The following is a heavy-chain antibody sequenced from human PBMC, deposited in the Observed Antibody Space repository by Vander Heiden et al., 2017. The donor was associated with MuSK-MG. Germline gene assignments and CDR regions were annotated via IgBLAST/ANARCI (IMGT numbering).Heavy chain of an antibody. V-gene: IGHV3-33*01. CDR3: ARRKEDSMDV. J-gene: IGHJ6*02. Sequence: QVQLVESGGGVVQPGRSLRLSCAASGFTFSSYGMHWDRQAPGKGLEWVAVIWYDGSKKYYADSVKGRFTISRDNSKNTLYLQMNSLRAEDTAVYYCARRKEDSMDVWGQGTTVTVSS. CDR1: GFTFSSYG. CDR2: IWYDGSKK.